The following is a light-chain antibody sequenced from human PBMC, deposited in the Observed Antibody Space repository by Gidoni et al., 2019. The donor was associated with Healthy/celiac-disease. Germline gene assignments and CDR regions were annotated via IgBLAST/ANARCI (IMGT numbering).Light chain of an antibody. CDR2: DVS. CDR3: SSYTSSSTRV. V-gene: IGLV2-14*01. Sequence: QSARTQPASVSGSPGQSITISCPGTSSDVGGYNYVSWYQQHPGKAPNLMIYDVSNRPSGVSNRFSGSKSGNTASLTISGLQAEDEADYYFSSYTSSSTRVFGGGTSLTVL. J-gene: IGLJ3*02. CDR1: SSDVGGYNY.